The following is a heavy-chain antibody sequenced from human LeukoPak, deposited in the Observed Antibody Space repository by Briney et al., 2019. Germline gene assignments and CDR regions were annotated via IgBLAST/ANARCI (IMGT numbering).Heavy chain of an antibody. Sequence: GGSLRLFCAASGFTFSSYSMNWVRQAPGKGLEWVSSISSSSSYIYYADSVKGRFTISRDNAKNSLYLQMNSLRAEDTAVYYCARDRIAAAGTPDYWGQGTLVTVSS. CDR1: GFTFSSYS. J-gene: IGHJ4*02. CDR3: ARDRIAAAGTPDY. CDR2: ISSSSSYI. D-gene: IGHD6-13*01. V-gene: IGHV3-21*01.